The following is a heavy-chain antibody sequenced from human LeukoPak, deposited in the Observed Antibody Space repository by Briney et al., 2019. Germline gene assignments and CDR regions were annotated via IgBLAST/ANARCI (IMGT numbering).Heavy chain of an antibody. J-gene: IGHJ4*02. V-gene: IGHV1-69*05. CDR3: ARDRLPYYHNSSGYYPFDY. CDR1: GGTFSNYA. CDR2: IIPIFGTA. D-gene: IGHD3-22*01. Sequence: ASVKVSCKASGGTFSNYAISWVRQAPGQGLEWMGGIIPIFGTANYAQKFQGRVTITTDGSTSTAYMELSSLRSEDTAVYYCARDRLPYYHNSSGYYPFDYWGQGTLVTVSS.